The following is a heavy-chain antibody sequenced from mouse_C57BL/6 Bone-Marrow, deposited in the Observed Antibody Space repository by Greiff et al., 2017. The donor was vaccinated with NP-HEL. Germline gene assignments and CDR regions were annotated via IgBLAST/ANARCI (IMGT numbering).Heavy chain of an antibody. CDR1: GYTFTEYT. J-gene: IGHJ4*01. V-gene: IGHV1-69*01. CDR3: ARCSGAMDY. CDR2: IDPSDSYT. Sequence: QVQLQQSGAELVKPGASVKLSCKASGYTFTEYTIHWVKQRSGQGLEWIGEIDPSDSYTNYNQKFKGKSTLTVDKSSSTAYMQLSSLTSEDSAVYYCARCSGAMDYWGQGTSVTVSS.